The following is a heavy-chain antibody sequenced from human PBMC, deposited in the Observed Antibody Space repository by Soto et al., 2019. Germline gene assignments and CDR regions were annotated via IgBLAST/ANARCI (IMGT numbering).Heavy chain of an antibody. CDR3: ARVNYGDYYYGMDV. CDR1: GGSINYSY. D-gene: IGHD4-17*01. CDR2: ISYTGSA. V-gene: IGHV4-59*01. J-gene: IGHJ6*02. Sequence: PSETLSLTCTVSGGSINYSYWTWIRQPPGKRLEWIGYISYTGSANYNASLKSRLTISVDTSKNQFSLKLSSVTAADTALYYCARVNYGDYYYGMDVWGQGTTVTVS.